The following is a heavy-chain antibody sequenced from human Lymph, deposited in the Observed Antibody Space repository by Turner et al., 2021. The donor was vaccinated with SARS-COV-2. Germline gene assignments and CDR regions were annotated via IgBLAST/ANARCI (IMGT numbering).Heavy chain of an antibody. D-gene: IGHD1-26*01. J-gene: IGHJ6*02. V-gene: IGHV1-8*02. CDR1: GYTFTSYD. Sequence: QVQLVQSGAEVKKPGASVKVYCKSPGYTFTSYDINWVRQATGQGLEWRGGRNPNSGNTGYAQKCQGRVTMTRNTSISTAYMELSSLRSEDTAVYYCSRGRYSGGGMDVWGQGTTVTVSS. CDR3: SRGRYSGGGMDV. CDR2: RNPNSGNT.